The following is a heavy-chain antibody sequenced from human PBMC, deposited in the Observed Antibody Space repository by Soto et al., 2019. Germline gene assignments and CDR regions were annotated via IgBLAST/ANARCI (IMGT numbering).Heavy chain of an antibody. CDR2: ISYDGSNK. V-gene: IGHV3-30*18. CDR1: GFTFSSYG. D-gene: IGHD4-17*01. Sequence: QVQLVESGGGVVQPGRSLRLSCAASGFTFSSYGMHWVRQAPGKGLEWVAVISYDGSNKYYADSVKGRFTISRDNSKNTLYLQMNSLRAEDTAVYYCAKDSLYGDYGPDGAFDIWGQGTMVTVSS. CDR3: AKDSLYGDYGPDGAFDI. J-gene: IGHJ3*02.